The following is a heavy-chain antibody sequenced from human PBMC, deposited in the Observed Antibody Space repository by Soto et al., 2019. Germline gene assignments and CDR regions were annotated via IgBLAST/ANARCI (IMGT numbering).Heavy chain of an antibody. D-gene: IGHD7-27*01. CDR3: VKGRNWASGSDY. CDR1: GFTFSDYY. Sequence: QVQLVESGGGLVKPGGSLRLSCAASGFTFSDYYMSWIRQAPGKGLEWVSYINSRGSSTNYADSVKGRFTISRDNAKNLLYLQMSSLTVEDTAVYYCVKGRNWASGSDYRGQGTLVTVSS. CDR2: INSRGSST. J-gene: IGHJ4*02. V-gene: IGHV3-11*05.